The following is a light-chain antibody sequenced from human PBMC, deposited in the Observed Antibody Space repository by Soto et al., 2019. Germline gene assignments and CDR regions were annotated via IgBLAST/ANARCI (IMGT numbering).Light chain of an antibody. J-gene: IGKJ3*01. CDR1: QSVSSSY. Sequence: EIVLTQSPGTLSLSPGERATLSCRASQSVSSSYLAWYQQKPGQAPRLLIYGASSRATGIPDRFSGSGSGTDFTLTISRLEPEDFAVYYCQQYGSSQFTFGLGTKVDIK. CDR3: QQYGSSQFT. V-gene: IGKV3-20*01. CDR2: GAS.